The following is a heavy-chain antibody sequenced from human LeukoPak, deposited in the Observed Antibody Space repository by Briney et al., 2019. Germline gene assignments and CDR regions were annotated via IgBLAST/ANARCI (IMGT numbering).Heavy chain of an antibody. CDR2: ISNDGSKE. CDR1: GFTFSSYG. D-gene: IGHD5-18*01. CDR3: AKPRGYNYEYYFHY. Sequence: PGGSLRLSCAASGFTFSSYGMHWVRQDPGKGLDWVAVISNDGSKEFYADSVKGRFTISRDNSNNTLFLQMNSLGPEDTAVYYCAKPRGYNYEYYFHYWGQGTLVTVSS. V-gene: IGHV3-30*18. J-gene: IGHJ4*02.